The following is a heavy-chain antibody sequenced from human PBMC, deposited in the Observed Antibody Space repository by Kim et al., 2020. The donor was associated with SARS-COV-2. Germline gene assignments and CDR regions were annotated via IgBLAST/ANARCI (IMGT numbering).Heavy chain of an antibody. CDR1: GFIFSDHY. D-gene: IGHD1-26*01. CDR3: AKEWGRHLDY. V-gene: IGHV3-72*01. CDR2: IRNKANSYTT. J-gene: IGHJ4*02. Sequence: GGSLRLSCAASGFIFSDHYMDWVRQAPGKGLEWVGRIRNKANSYTTEYAASVKGRFTISRDDSKNSLYLQMNSLKTEDTAMYYCAKEWGRHLDYWGQGT.